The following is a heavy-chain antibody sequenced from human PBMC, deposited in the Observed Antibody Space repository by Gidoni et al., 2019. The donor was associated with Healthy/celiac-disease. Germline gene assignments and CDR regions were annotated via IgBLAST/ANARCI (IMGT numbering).Heavy chain of an antibody. D-gene: IGHD3-16*01. J-gene: IGHJ5*02. CDR2: IYYSGST. V-gene: IGHV4-39*01. CDR1: GGSISSSSYY. Sequence: QLQLQESGPGLVKPSETLSLTCTVSGGSISSSSYYWGWIRQPPGKGLEWIGSIYYSGSTYYNPSLKSRVTISVDTSKNQFSLKLSSVTAADTAVYYCARQIRDNWFDPWGQGTLVTVSS. CDR3: ARQIRDNWFDP.